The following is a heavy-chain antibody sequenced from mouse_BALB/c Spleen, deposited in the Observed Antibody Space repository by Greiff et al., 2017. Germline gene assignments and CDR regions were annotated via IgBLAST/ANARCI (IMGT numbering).Heavy chain of an antibody. Sequence: EVKLMESGPSLVKPSQTLSLTCSVTGDSITSGYWNWIRKFPGNKLEYMGYISYSGSTYYNPSLKSRISITRDTSKNQYYLQLNSVTTEDTATYYCARDGNYGSSPFDYWGQGTTLTVSS. J-gene: IGHJ2*01. D-gene: IGHD1-1*01. V-gene: IGHV3-8*02. CDR1: GDSITSGY. CDR2: ISYSGST. CDR3: ARDGNYGSSPFDY.